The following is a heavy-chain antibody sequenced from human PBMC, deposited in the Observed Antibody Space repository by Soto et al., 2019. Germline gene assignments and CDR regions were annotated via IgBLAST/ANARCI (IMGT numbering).Heavy chain of an antibody. CDR3: ARDSRVAAAGRGWFDP. V-gene: IGHV3-33*01. CDR1: GFTFSSYG. D-gene: IGHD6-13*01. CDR2: IWYDGSNK. J-gene: IGHJ5*02. Sequence: GGSLRLSCAASGFTFSSYGMHWVRQAPGKGLEWVAVIWYDGSNKYYADSVKGRFTISRDNSKNTLYLQMNSLRAEDTAVYYCARDSRVAAAGRGWFDPWGQGTLVTVSS.